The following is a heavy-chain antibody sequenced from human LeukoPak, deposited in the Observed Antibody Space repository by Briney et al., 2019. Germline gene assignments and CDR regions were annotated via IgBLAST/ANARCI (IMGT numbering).Heavy chain of an antibody. CDR1: GYSISSGYY. V-gene: IGHV4-38-2*02. CDR3: ARIMTTITNYYYYYYMDV. J-gene: IGHJ6*03. D-gene: IGHD5-12*01. Sequence: SETLSLTCTVSGYSISSGYYWGWIRQPPGKGLEWIGSIYHSGSPSYNPSLKSRVTISLDTSKNQFSLKVSSVTAADTAVYYCARIMTTITNYYYYYYMDVWGKGTTVTVSS. CDR2: IYHSGSP.